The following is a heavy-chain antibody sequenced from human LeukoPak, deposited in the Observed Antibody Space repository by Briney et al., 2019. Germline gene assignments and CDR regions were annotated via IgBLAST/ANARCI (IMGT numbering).Heavy chain of an antibody. D-gene: IGHD5-18*01. Sequence: GSSVKVSCNASGGTVTSYAISWVRQAPGQGVEWMGGIIPIFGTANYAHKFQGRVTITADESTSTAYMALSSLRSEDTAVYYCARDFLKRAMVPYNWFDPWGRGTLVTVSS. CDR3: ARDFLKRAMVPYNWFDP. CDR2: IIPIFGTA. J-gene: IGHJ5*02. V-gene: IGHV1-69*01. CDR1: GGTVTSYA.